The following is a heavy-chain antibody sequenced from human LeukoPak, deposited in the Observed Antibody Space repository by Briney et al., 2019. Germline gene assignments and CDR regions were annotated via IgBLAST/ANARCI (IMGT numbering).Heavy chain of an antibody. D-gene: IGHD3-22*01. CDR3: LPDYYDSSGYLDAFDI. CDR2: ISSSNSTI. Sequence: GGSLRLSCAASGFTFSSYSMTWVRQAPGKGLEWVSYISSSNSTIYYADSVKGRFTISRDNAKNSLYLQMNSLRAEDTAVYYCLPDYYDSSGYLDAFDIWGQGTMVTVPS. J-gene: IGHJ3*02. V-gene: IGHV3-48*01. CDR1: GFTFSSYS.